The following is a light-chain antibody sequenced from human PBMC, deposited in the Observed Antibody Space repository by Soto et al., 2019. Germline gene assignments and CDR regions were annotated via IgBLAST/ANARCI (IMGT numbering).Light chain of an antibody. CDR3: QQYDRSPFT. CDR1: QSVGSTN. J-gene: IGKJ3*01. Sequence: EIVLTQSPATLSLSPGERATLSCGASQSVGSTNLAWYQQKPGQAPRLLIYDASTRATGIPDRFSGSGSGTGFPLTIIRLEPEDFAVYHCQQYDRSPFTFGPGTKVDIK. CDR2: DAS. V-gene: IGKV3D-20*01.